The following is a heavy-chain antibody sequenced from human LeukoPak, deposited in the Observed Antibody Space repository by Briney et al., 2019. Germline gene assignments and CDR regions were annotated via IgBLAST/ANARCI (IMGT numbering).Heavy chain of an antibody. J-gene: IGHJ4*02. CDR1: GFTLSGYW. V-gene: IGHV3-7*03. CDR2: IKQDGSEK. CDR3: ARDSHASSWYQDF. D-gene: IGHD6-13*01. Sequence: GSLRLSCAASGFTLSGYWMSWVRQAPGKGLEWVANIKQDGSEKYYVDSVKGRFTISRDNAKNSLYLQMNSLRAEDTAVYYCARDSHASSWYQDFWGQGTLVTVSS.